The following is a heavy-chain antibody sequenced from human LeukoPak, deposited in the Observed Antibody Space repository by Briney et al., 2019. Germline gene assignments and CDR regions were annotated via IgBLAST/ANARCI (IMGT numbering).Heavy chain of an antibody. Sequence: SETLSLTCTVFGGSISSSSYYWGWIRQPPGKGLEWIGSIYYSGSTYYNPSLKSRVTISVDTSKNQFSLKLSSVTAADTAVYYCASMTTVVTQYFDYWGQGTLVTVSS. J-gene: IGHJ4*02. V-gene: IGHV4-39*07. D-gene: IGHD4-23*01. CDR2: IYYSGST. CDR3: ASMTTVVTQYFDY. CDR1: GGSISSSSYY.